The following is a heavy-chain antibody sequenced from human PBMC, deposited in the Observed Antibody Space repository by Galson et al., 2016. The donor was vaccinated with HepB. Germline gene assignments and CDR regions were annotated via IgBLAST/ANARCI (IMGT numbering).Heavy chain of an antibody. CDR1: GFTFSNYG. Sequence: SLRLSCAASGFTFSNYGMHWVRQAPGKGLQWVAVISYDGSNKYYADAVKGRFTISRDNSKNTLYLQMNSLRAEDTAVYYGAKDRSYYGSGRNIRLDYWGQGALVTVSS. V-gene: IGHV3-30*18. CDR2: ISYDGSNK. J-gene: IGHJ4*02. CDR3: AKDRSYYGSGRNIRLDY. D-gene: IGHD3-10*01.